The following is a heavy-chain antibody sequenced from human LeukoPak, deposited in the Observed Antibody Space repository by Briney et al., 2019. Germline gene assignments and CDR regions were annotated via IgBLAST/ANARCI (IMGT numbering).Heavy chain of an antibody. CDR3: ARDFSASGGLDV. Sequence: GGSLRLSCAASGFIFTVYWMNWVRQAPGEGRECVANIKQDGGDPSYVDSVRGRFTISRDNAKYSLYLQMNSLRSEDTAVYYCARDFSASGGLDVWGQGTTVSVSS. V-gene: IGHV3-7*04. CDR2: IKQDGGDP. J-gene: IGHJ6*02. D-gene: IGHD3-10*01. CDR1: GFIFTVYW.